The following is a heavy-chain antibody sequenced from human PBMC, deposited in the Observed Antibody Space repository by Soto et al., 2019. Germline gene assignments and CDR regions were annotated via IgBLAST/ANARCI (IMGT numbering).Heavy chain of an antibody. CDR3: AREILTGYYPAGWFDP. D-gene: IGHD3-9*01. CDR1: GGSISSSTYY. J-gene: IGHJ5*02. Sequence: SETLSLTCPVSGGSISSSTYYWGWIRQPPGKGLEWIGSIYFRGSTYYNPSLKSRVTVSVDTSKKQFSLKLTSVTAADTAVYYCAREILTGYYPAGWFDPWGQGTLVTVSS. CDR2: IYFRGST. V-gene: IGHV4-39*02.